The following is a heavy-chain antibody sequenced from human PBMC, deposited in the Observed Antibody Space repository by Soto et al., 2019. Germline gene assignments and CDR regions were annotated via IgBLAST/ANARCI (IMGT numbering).Heavy chain of an antibody. V-gene: IGHV3-64*01. D-gene: IGHD6-13*01. CDR3: ARGAAAGVGFDY. CDR1: GFTFSSYA. CDR2: ISSNGGST. Sequence: PGGSLRLSCAASGFTFSSYAMHWVRQAPGKGLEYVSAISSNGGSTYYANSVKGRFTISRDNSKNTLYLQMGSLRAEDMAVYYCARGAAAGVGFDYWGQGTLVTVSS. J-gene: IGHJ4*02.